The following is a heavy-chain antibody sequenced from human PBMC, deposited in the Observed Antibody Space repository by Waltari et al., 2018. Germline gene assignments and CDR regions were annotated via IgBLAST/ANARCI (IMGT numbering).Heavy chain of an antibody. CDR2: IIPIFRIA. D-gene: IGHD3-3*01. CDR1: GGTFSTNA. J-gene: IGHJ4*02. CDR3: ARRTVYDFWSGYWFDY. V-gene: IGHV1-69*13. Sequence: QVQLVQSGAEVKKPGSSVRVSCKAYGGTFSTNAISWVRQAPGQGLEWMGGIIPIFRIANYAQKFQGRVTITADESTSTAYMELSSLRSEDTAVYYCARRTVYDFWSGYWFDYWGQGTLVTVSS.